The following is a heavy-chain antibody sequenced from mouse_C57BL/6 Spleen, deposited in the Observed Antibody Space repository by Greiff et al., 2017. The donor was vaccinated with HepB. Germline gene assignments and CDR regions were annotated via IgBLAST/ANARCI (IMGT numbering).Heavy chain of an antibody. CDR3: ASNPHSSGYPFDY. Sequence: VQLQQPGAELVKPGASVKLSCKASGYTFTSYWMHWVKQRPGQGLEWIGMIHPNSGSTNYNEKFKSKATLTVDKSSSTAYMQLSSLTSEDSAVYYCASNPHSSGYPFDYWGQGTTLTVSS. D-gene: IGHD3-2*02. CDR1: GYTFTSYW. J-gene: IGHJ2*01. V-gene: IGHV1-64*01. CDR2: IHPNSGST.